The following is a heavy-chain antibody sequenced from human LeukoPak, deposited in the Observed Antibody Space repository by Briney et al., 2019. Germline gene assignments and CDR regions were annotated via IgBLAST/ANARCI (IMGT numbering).Heavy chain of an antibody. J-gene: IGHJ4*02. CDR3: ARWVGATAIPEFDY. Sequence: TSETLSLTCAVYGVSFSGYYWSWIRQPPGKGLEWIGEINHSGSTNYNPSLKSRVTISVDTSKNQFSLKLSSVTAADTAVYYCARWVGATAIPEFDYWGQGTLVTVSS. V-gene: IGHV4-34*01. D-gene: IGHD2-2*02. CDR1: GVSFSGYY. CDR2: INHSGST.